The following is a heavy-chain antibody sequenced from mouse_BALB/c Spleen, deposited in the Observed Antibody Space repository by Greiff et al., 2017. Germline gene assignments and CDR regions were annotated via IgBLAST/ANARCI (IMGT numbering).Heavy chain of an antibody. J-gene: IGHJ4*01. Sequence: EVQLQESGPGLVKPSQSLSLTCSVTGYSITSGYYWNWIRQFPGNKLEWMGYISYDGSNNYNPSLKNRISITRDTSKNQFFLKLNSVTTEDTATYYCARATGLRRAMDYWGQGTSVTVSS. D-gene: IGHD2-4*01. CDR2: ISYDGSN. CDR3: ARATGLRRAMDY. CDR1: GYSITSGYY. V-gene: IGHV3-6*02.